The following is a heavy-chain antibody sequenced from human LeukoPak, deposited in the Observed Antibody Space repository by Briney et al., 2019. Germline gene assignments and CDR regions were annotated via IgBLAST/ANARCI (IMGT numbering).Heavy chain of an antibody. CDR1: GFTSSTYDFSTYA. Sequence: GGSLRLSCAASGFTSSTYDFSTYAMSWVRQAPGKGLEWVSGLSGTGLTTFYPDSVKGRFTISRDNSKNTLYLQMNSLRADDTAVYYCARGSKTAGTMYTFDYWGQGTLVTVSS. CDR2: LSGTGLTT. V-gene: IGHV3-23*01. CDR3: ARGSKTAGTMYTFDY. J-gene: IGHJ4*02. D-gene: IGHD6-13*01.